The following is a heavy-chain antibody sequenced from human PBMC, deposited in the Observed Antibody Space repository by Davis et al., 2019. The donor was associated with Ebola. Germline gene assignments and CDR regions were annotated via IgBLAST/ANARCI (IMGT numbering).Heavy chain of an antibody. D-gene: IGHD3-3*01. CDR2: IYYSGIT. V-gene: IGHV4-39*01. CDR1: GGSIISSSSC. J-gene: IGHJ5*02. Sequence: MPSETLSLTCTVSGGSIISSSSCWGWIRQPPRKGLEWIGSIYYSGITYYNPSLKSRVTISVDTSKNQFSLKLRSVTAADTAVYYCARQGWSGYSLRHWLDPWGRGTLVTVSS. CDR3: ARQGWSGYSLRHWLDP.